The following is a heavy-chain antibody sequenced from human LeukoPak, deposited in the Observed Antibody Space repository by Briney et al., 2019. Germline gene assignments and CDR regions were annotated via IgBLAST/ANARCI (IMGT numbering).Heavy chain of an antibody. Sequence: SETLSLTCTVSGGSISSYYWSWIRQPPGKGLGWIGYIYYSGSTNYNPSLKSRVTISVDTSKNQFSLKLSSVTAADTAVYYCATSRYSSSWYPNYWGQGTLVTVSS. J-gene: IGHJ4*02. V-gene: IGHV4-59*01. D-gene: IGHD6-13*01. CDR3: ATSRYSSSWYPNY. CDR2: IYYSGST. CDR1: GGSISSYY.